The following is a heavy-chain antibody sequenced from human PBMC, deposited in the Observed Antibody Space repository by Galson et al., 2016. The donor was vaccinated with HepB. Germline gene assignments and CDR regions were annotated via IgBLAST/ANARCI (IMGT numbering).Heavy chain of an antibody. D-gene: IGHD4-23*01. J-gene: IGHJ5*02. CDR1: GFAFGSHW. V-gene: IGHV3-74*01. Sequence: SLRLSCAASGFAFGSHWMHWVRQVPGKGLVWVSRINSDGTISNYADSAKGRFTISRDNAKNTLYLQMTSLRVKDTAVYYCGRDHSVVLTTAYNWFDPWGQGTLVTVSS. CDR2: INSDGTIS. CDR3: GRDHSVVLTTAYNWFDP.